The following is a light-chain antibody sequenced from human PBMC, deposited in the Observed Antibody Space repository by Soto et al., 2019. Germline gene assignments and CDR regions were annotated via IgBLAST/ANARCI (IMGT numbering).Light chain of an antibody. CDR2: DAS. CDR3: QQRNGWPLT. J-gene: IGKJ4*01. CDR1: QNVYTF. V-gene: IGKV3-11*01. Sequence: DIVLTQSPGTLSLSPGETASLSCRASQNVYTFLAWYQQSPGQSPRLLVYDASNRAKGIPARFTGTGSGTDFTLTISSLEPEDSAVYYCQQRNGWPLTFGAGTRVEI.